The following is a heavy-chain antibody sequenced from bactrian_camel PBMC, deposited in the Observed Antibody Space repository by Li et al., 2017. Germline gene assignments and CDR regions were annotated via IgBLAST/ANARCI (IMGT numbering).Heavy chain of an antibody. CDR2: IYGGDNRT. CDR3: AADLGYDGICVDSYIRRPELYNY. V-gene: IGHV3S54*01. Sequence: VQLVESGGGSVQAGGSLKLSCVASREGVYNSACMGWFRQAPGKEREAVAAIYGGDNRTYYADSVKGRFTISQDNAKNTLYLQMNSLKPEDTAMYYCAADLGYDGICVDSYIRRPELYNYKGQGTQVTVS. CDR1: REGVYNSAC. J-gene: IGHJ4*01. D-gene: IGHD6*01.